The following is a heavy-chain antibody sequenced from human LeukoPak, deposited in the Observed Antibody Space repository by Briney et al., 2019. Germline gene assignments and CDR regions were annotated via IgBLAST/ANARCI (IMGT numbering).Heavy chain of an antibody. V-gene: IGHV1-18*01. CDR1: GGTFSTYG. D-gene: IGHD2-21*02. Sequence: GASVKVSCKASGGTFSTYGIMWVRHAPGQGLEWMVWINTNNGNTNYAQKFQGRVTMTTDTSTSTGYMELRSLRSDDTAVYYCARKRCSGDCYLFDPWGQGTLVTVSS. CDR3: ARKRCSGDCYLFDP. J-gene: IGHJ5*02. CDR2: INTNNGNT.